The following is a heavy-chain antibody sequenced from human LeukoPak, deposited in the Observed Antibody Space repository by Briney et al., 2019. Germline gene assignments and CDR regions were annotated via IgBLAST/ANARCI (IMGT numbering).Heavy chain of an antibody. CDR3: ARRPSVLLWFGELLRWFDP. D-gene: IGHD3-10*01. CDR1: GFTFSTYS. V-gene: IGHV4-34*01. J-gene: IGHJ5*02. Sequence: GSLRLSCAASGFTFSTYSMNWVRQAPGKGLEWVGEINNSGSTNYNPSLKSRVTISVDTSKNQFPLKLSSVTAADTAVYYCARRPSVLLWFGELLRWFDPWGQGTLVTVSS. CDR2: INNSGST.